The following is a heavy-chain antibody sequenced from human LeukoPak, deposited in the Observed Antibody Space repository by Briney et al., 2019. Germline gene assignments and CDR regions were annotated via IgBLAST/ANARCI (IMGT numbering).Heavy chain of an antibody. J-gene: IGHJ4*02. CDR2: MNSEGSST. V-gene: IGHV3-74*03. D-gene: IGHD3-16*01. Sequence: GGALRLSCAASGFTLSCYWMHWVRQAPGKGLVWVALMNSEGSSTTYADSVKGRFTVSRDNAKNTMYLQMNNLRAEDTAVYHCARELTAIGTWGYDYWGQGILVSVSS. CDR3: ARELTAIGTWGYDY. CDR1: GFTLSCYW.